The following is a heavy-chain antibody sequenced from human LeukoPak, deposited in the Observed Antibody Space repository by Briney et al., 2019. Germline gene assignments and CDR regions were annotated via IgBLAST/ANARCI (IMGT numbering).Heavy chain of an antibody. Sequence: PGGSLRLSCAASGFTFSNYAMHWVRQAPGKGLEYVSAISSKGGSTYYANSVKGRFTISRDNSKNTLYLQMGSLRGEDMAVYYCARVGAGSYYHYYMDVWGKGTTVTVSS. CDR3: ARVGAGSYYHYYMDV. D-gene: IGHD3-16*01. V-gene: IGHV3-64*01. CDR1: GFTFSNYA. J-gene: IGHJ6*03. CDR2: ISSKGGST.